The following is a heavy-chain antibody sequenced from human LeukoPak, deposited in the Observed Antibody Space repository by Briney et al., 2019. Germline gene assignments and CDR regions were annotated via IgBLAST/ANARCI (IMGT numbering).Heavy chain of an antibody. CDR3: AREDSYYYGSGSYPFDY. CDR2: ISSSSSTI. Sequence: PGGSLRLSCAASGFTFSNYAMSWVRQTPGKGLEWVSYISSSSSTIYYADSVKGRFTISRDNAKNSLYLQMNSLRAEDTAVYYCAREDSYYYGSGSYPFDYWGQGTLVTVSS. CDR1: GFTFSNYA. V-gene: IGHV3-48*04. D-gene: IGHD3-10*01. J-gene: IGHJ4*02.